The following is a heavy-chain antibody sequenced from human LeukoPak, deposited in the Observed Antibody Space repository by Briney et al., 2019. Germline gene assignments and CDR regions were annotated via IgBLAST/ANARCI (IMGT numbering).Heavy chain of an antibody. Sequence: GGSLRLSCAASGFTFSSYSMNWVRQAPGKGLEWVSSISSSSSYIYYADSVKGRFTISRDNAKNSLYLQMNRLRAEDTDVYYCARDPYYCDSSGPYYYYYMDVWGKGTTVTVSS. J-gene: IGHJ6*03. CDR3: ARDPYYCDSSGPYYYYYMDV. D-gene: IGHD3-22*01. CDR1: GFTFSSYS. V-gene: IGHV3-21*01. CDR2: ISSSSSYI.